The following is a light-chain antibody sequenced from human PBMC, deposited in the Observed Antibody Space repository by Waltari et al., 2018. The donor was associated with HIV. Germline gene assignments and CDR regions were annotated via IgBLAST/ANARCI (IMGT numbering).Light chain of an antibody. V-gene: IGKV3-11*01. J-gene: IGKJ5*01. CDR2: GAS. CDR1: QSVSSY. CDR3: QQRGNWPIT. Sequence: EIVLTQSPVTLSLSPEERATLSCRASQSVSSYLAWYQHKPGQAPRLLIYGASSRATGIPARFSGSGSGTDFTLTISSLEPGDFGVYYCQQRGNWPITFGQGTRLEIK.